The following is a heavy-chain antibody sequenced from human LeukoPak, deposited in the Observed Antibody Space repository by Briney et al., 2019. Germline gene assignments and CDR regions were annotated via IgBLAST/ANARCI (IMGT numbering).Heavy chain of an antibody. CDR2: INPNSGGT. V-gene: IGHV1-2*02. D-gene: IGHD6-19*01. Sequence: ASVKASCKASGYTFTGYYMHWVRQAPGQGLEWMGWINPNSGGTNYAQKFQGRVTMTRDTSISTAYMELSRLRSDDTAVCYCASDYYPSGWYVYWGQGTLVTVSS. CDR3: ASDYYPSGWYVY. CDR1: GYTFTGYY. J-gene: IGHJ4*02.